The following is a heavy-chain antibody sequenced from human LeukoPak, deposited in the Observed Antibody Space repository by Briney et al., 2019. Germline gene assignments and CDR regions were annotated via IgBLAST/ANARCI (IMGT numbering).Heavy chain of an antibody. Sequence: KPGGSLRLSCAASGFTFSYYSMNWVRQAPGRGLEWVSCISSSSSLIFYSDSVRGRFTISRDNAKNLLYLHMNSLRVEDTAVYYCTKVDRGDYSSSPVPYYNYYMNVWGKGTTVTVSS. CDR3: TKVDRGDYSSSPVPYYNYYMNV. J-gene: IGHJ6*03. D-gene: IGHD6-13*01. CDR2: ISSSSSLI. CDR1: GFTFSYYS. V-gene: IGHV3-21*01.